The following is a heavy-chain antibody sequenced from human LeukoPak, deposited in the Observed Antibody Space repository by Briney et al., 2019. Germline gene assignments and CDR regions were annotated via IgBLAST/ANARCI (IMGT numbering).Heavy chain of an antibody. J-gene: IGHJ3*01. CDR3: AKARGGNDAFDL. Sequence: GGSLRLSCAASGFTFSSYGMHWVRQAPGKGLEWVAVISYDGSNKYYADSVKGRFTISRDNAKNSLYLQMNSLRVEDTAVYYCAKARGGNDAFDLWGQGTMVTVSS. CDR2: ISYDGSNK. D-gene: IGHD3-16*01. CDR1: GFTFSSYG. V-gene: IGHV3-30*18.